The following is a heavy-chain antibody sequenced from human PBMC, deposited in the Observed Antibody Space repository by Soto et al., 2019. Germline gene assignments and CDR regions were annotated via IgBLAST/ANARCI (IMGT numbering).Heavy chain of an antibody. V-gene: IGHV4-31*03. CDR2: IYVTGAV. D-gene: IGHD2-21*01. CDR1: GAALNSGNYY. CDR3: ARLRIATNSYKWFDP. Sequence: SETLSLTCSVSGAALNSGNYYWICIRHVPGKGLEWIGHIYVTGAVDYNPSLRDRITISQDTSERQFSLNLRLVTAADTAVYYCARLRIATNSYKWFDPWGQGTLVTVSS. J-gene: IGHJ5*02.